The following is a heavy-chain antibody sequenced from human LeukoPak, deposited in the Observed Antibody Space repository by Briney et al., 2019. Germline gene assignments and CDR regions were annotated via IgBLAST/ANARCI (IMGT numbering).Heavy chain of an antibody. CDR1: GFTFSSYG. CDR2: ISGSGGST. D-gene: IGHD6-13*01. Sequence: GGSLRLSCAASGFTFSSYGMSWVRQAPGKGLEWVSAISGSGGSTYYADSVKGRFTISRDNSKNTLYLQMNSLRAEDTAIYYCARGGSSWHYFDYWGQGTLVTVSS. J-gene: IGHJ4*02. CDR3: ARGGSSWHYFDY. V-gene: IGHV3-23*01.